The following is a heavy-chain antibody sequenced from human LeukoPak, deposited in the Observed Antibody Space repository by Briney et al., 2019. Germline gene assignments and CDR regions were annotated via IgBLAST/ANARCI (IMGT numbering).Heavy chain of an antibody. CDR3: AETTVTTGGFDP. V-gene: IGHV1-2*06. D-gene: IGHD4-17*01. Sequence: GASVKVSCKASGYTFTGYYMHWVRQAPGQGLEWMGRINPNSGGTNYAQKFQGRVTMTRDTSISTAYMELSRLRSDDTAVYYFAETTVTTGGFDPWGQGTLVTVSS. CDR2: INPNSGGT. J-gene: IGHJ5*02. CDR1: GYTFTGYY.